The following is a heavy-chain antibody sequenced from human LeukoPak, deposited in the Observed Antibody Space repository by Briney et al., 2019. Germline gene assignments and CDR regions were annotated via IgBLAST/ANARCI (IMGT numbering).Heavy chain of an antibody. J-gene: IGHJ4*01. CDR2: IYYRGGT. D-gene: IGHD6-19*01. CDR3: ARHGNTGPVSGLPLDH. V-gene: IGHV4-59*08. CDR1: GDSINGYF. Sequence: PSETLSLTCTVSGDSINGYFWSWIRQPPGQGLEWVGYIYYRGGTSYNPSLGGRITVSLDTSRNQFFLRLTSVTPADTAMYYCARHGNTGPVSGLPLDHWGRGTLVSVSS.